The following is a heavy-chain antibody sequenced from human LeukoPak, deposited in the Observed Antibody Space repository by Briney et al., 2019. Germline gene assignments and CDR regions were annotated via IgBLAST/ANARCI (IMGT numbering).Heavy chain of an antibody. V-gene: IGHV1-46*01. D-gene: IGHD6-6*01. CDR3: AREGPYSDSSRSRFDY. CDR2: INPSGGST. Sequence: ASVKVSCKASGYTFSYYYMHWVRQAPGQGLEWMGLINPSGGSTSYAQKFQGRVTMTRDTSTSTVYMELSSLRSEDTAVYYCAREGPYSDSSRSRFDYWGQGTLVTVSS. CDR1: GYTFSYYY. J-gene: IGHJ4*02.